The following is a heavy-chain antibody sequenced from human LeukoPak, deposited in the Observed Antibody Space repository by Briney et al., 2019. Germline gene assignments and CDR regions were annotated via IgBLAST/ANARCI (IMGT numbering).Heavy chain of an antibody. CDR1: GFTFNSYW. V-gene: IGHV3-74*01. CDR3: VRVCPSSTCYHFDS. CDR2: INTDGSTT. Sequence: PGGSLRLSCGVSGFTFNSYWMHWVRQAPGKGLVWVSRINTDGSTTSYADSVKGRFTISRDNAKNTLCLQMNSLRDEDTAVYYCVRVCPSSTCYHFDSWGQGTLVTVSS. J-gene: IGHJ4*02. D-gene: IGHD2-2*01.